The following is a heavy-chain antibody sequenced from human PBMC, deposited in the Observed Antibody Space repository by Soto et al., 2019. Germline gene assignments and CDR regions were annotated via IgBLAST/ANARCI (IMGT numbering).Heavy chain of an antibody. CDR1: GYTFTVYY. J-gene: IGHJ6*02. CDR2: INPNSGGT. V-gene: IGHV1-2*02. Sequence: ASVKVSCKASGYTFTVYYMHWLRQAPGQGLEWMGWINPNSGGTNYAQKFQGRVTMTRDTSISTAYMELSRLRSDDTAVYYCAGHGGQVAFYSIYSGRTCCGQGTT. CDR3: AGHGGQVAFYSIYSGRTC. D-gene: IGHD2-15*01.